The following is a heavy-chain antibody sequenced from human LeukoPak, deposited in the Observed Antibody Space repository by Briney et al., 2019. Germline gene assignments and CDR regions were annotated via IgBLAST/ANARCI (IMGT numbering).Heavy chain of an antibody. CDR3: AQGVRGVIGLGAFDI. Sequence: AGGSLRLSCAASGFTFSSYAMSWVRQAPGKGLEWVSAISGSGGSTYYADSVKGRFTISRDNSKNTLYLQMNSLRAEDTAVYYCAQGVRGVIGLGAFDIWGQGTMVTVSS. CDR1: GFTFSSYA. CDR2: ISGSGGST. V-gene: IGHV3-23*01. J-gene: IGHJ3*02. D-gene: IGHD3-10*01.